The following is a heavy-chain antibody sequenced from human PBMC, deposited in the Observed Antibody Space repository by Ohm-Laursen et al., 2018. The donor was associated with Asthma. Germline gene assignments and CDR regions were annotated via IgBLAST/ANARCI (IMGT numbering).Heavy chain of an antibody. CDR3: ARDSSDYGDYVNAFDI. CDR1: GFTFSSYW. CDR2: IKQDGSEK. V-gene: IGHV3-7*03. D-gene: IGHD4-17*01. Sequence: GSLRLSCAASGFTFSSYWMSWVRQAPGKGLEWVANIKQDGSEKYYVDSVKGRFTISRDNAKNSLYLQMNSLRAEDTAVYYCARDSSDYGDYVNAFDIWGQGTMVTVSS. J-gene: IGHJ3*02.